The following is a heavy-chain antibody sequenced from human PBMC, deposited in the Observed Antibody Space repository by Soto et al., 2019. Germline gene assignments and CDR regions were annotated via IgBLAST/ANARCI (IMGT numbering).Heavy chain of an antibody. CDR1: ENRFNSYW. J-gene: IGHJ6*02. V-gene: IGHV5-51*01. CDR3: ARQGSNGAYVYFGMDV. D-gene: IGHD3-16*01. CDR2: ISTCDSDT. Sequence: GASQKISCKACENRFNSYWIGWVRQLPGKGLEWVGMISTCDSDTKYNPSYQRQITMSADTSISTAYLQWSSLAASDSATYYCARQGSNGAYVYFGMDVWGQGTTVTVSS.